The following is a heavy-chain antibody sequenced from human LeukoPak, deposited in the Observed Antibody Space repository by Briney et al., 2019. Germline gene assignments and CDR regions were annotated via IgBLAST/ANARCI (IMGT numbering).Heavy chain of an antibody. D-gene: IGHD3-16*02. J-gene: IGHJ4*02. CDR2: IKQDGSEK. V-gene: IGHV3-7*01. CDR1: GFTFSSYW. Sequence: PGGSLRLSCAASGFTFSSYWMSWVRQAPGKGLEWVANIKQDGSEKYYVDSVKGRFTISRDNAKNSLYLQMNSLRAEDTAVYYCAREAMYDYVWGSYRYREYYFDYWGQGTLVTVSS. CDR3: AREAMYDYVWGSYRYREYYFDY.